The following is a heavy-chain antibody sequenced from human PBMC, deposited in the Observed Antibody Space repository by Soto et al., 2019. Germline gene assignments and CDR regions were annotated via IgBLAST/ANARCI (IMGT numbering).Heavy chain of an antibody. V-gene: IGHV3-7*01. Sequence: GGSLRLSCAASGFTFSSYWMSWVRQAPGKGLEWVANIKQDGSEKYYVDSVKGRFTISRDNAKNSLYLQMKSLRAEDTAVYYCARGGHYYDSSGYLPSYYYYGMDVWGQGTTVTVSS. D-gene: IGHD3-22*01. CDR2: IKQDGSEK. CDR3: ARGGHYYDSSGYLPSYYYYGMDV. J-gene: IGHJ6*02. CDR1: GFTFSSYW.